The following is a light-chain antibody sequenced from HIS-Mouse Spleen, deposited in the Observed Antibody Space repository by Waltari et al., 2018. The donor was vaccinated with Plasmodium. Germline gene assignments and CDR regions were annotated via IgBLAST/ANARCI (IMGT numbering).Light chain of an antibody. CDR1: ALPRKS. J-gene: IGLJ3*02. V-gene: IGLV3-10*01. CDR3: YSTDSSGNHRV. Sequence: SYELPPPPSVSVSPGQTARITCPGDALPRKSAYGYQQKSGQAPVLVIYEDSKRPSGIPERFSGSSSGTMATLTISGAQVEDEADYYCYSTDSSGNHRVFGGGTKLTVL. CDR2: EDS.